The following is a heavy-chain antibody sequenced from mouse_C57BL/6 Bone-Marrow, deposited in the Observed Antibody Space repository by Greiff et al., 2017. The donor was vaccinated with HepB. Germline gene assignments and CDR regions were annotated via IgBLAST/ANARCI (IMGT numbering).Heavy chain of an antibody. J-gene: IGHJ4*01. V-gene: IGHV1-64*01. Sequence: VQLQQPGAELVKPGASVKLSCKASGYTFTSYWMHWVKQRPGQGLEWIGMIHPNSGSTNYNEKFKSKATLTVDKSSSTAYMQLSSLTSEDSAVYYCARYYGSSCPYDYSMDYWGQGTSVTVSS. CDR3: ARYYGSSCPYDYSMDY. D-gene: IGHD1-1*01. CDR1: GYTFTSYW. CDR2: IHPNSGST.